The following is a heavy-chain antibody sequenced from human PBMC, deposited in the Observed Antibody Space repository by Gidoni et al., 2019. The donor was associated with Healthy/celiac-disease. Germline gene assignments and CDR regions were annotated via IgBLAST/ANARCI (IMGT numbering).Heavy chain of an antibody. D-gene: IGHD3-16*02. CDR2: IYWDDDK. V-gene: IGHV2-5*02. J-gene: IGHJ4*02. Sequence: QITLKESGPTLVKPTQTLTLTCTFSGFSLSTSGVGGGWIRQPPGKALEWLALIYWDDDKRYSPSLKSRLTITKDTSKNQVVLTMTNMDPVDTATYYCAHSEDYDYIWGSYRRTFDYWGQGTLVTVSS. CDR1: GFSLSTSGVG. CDR3: AHSEDYDYIWGSYRRTFDY.